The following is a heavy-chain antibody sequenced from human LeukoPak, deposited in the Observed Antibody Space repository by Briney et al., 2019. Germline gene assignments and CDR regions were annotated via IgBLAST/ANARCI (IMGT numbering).Heavy chain of an antibody. Sequence: PGGSLRLSCVASGFTFSTYSMNWVRQAPGKGLEWVSYISSSSSTIYYADSVKGRFTISRDNAKNSLYLQMNSLRAEDTAVYYCARSYCTNGVCYLYFDYWGQGTLVTVSS. CDR3: ARSYCTNGVCYLYFDY. J-gene: IGHJ4*02. CDR1: GFTFSTYS. D-gene: IGHD2-8*01. CDR2: ISSSSSTI. V-gene: IGHV3-48*01.